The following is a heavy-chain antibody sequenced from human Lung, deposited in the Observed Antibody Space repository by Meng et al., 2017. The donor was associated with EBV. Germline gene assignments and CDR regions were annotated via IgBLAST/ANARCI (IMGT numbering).Heavy chain of an antibody. V-gene: IGHV3-73*02. CDR2: IISKATNYAT. Sequence: VDSGVVLVQSRGLMNLCCAASGFSVCSSACHVVLQAYGKGLGWGGRIISKATNYATEFGASVKGRFTISRDDSNNTAYLQMNSLKTEDTAVYYCTMRSFWGQGNLVTVSS. CDR3: TMRSF. J-gene: IGHJ4*02. CDR1: GFSVCSSA.